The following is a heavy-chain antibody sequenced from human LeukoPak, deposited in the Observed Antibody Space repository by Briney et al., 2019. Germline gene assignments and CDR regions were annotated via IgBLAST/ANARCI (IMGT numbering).Heavy chain of an antibody. V-gene: IGHV3-66*01. CDR2: IYSGGST. J-gene: IGHJ4*02. Sequence: GGSLRLSCAASGFTVSSNYMSWVRPAPGKGLEWVSVIYSGGSTYYADSVKGRFTISRDNSKNTLYLQMNSLRAEDTAVYYCARAKGYSGYERYFDYWGQGTLVTVSS. CDR3: ARAKGYSGYERYFDY. D-gene: IGHD5-12*01. CDR1: GFTVSSNY.